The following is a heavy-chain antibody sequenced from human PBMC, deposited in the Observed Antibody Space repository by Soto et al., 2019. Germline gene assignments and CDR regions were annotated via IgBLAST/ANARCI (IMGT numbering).Heavy chain of an antibody. CDR2: ISDSSSYI. Sequence: GGSLRLSCAASGFSFSSHSINWVRQAPGKGLEWVSSISDSSSYIYYADSVKGRFTISRDNAKNSLSLQMNSLRAEDTALYYCARSSSLAAPGRRYFDYWGQGALVTVSS. CDR3: ARSSSLAAPGRRYFDY. J-gene: IGHJ4*02. V-gene: IGHV3-21*04. D-gene: IGHD6-13*01. CDR1: GFSFSSHS.